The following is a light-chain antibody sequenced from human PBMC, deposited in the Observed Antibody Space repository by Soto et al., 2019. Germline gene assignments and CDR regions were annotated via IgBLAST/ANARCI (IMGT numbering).Light chain of an antibody. CDR1: SSNIGAGYD. CDR3: QSYDSSLSGSYV. J-gene: IGLJ1*01. Sequence: QSVLTQPPSVSGSPGQRVRVSCTWGSSNIGAGYDVHWYQQLPGTAPRLLIYDNNNRPSGVPARFSVSKSDTSASLAITGLQPEDEADYYCQSYDSSLSGSYVFGTGTKVTVL. V-gene: IGLV1-40*01. CDR2: DNN.